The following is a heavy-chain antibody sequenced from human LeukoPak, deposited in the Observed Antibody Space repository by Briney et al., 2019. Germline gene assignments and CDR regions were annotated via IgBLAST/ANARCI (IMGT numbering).Heavy chain of an antibody. J-gene: IGHJ4*02. Sequence: SETLSLTCTVSGGSISSYYWTWIRQPPGKGLEWIGYIYYRGNTKYNPSLKSRVSISVDTSKNQFSLNLSSVTAADTGVYYCARLEDYYDGSGYYYHWGQGTLVTVSS. CDR1: GGSISSYY. CDR3: ARLEDYYDGSGYYYH. D-gene: IGHD3-22*01. CDR2: IYYRGNT. V-gene: IGHV4-59*08.